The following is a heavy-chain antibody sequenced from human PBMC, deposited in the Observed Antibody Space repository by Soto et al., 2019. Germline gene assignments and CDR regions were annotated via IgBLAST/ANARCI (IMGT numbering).Heavy chain of an antibody. J-gene: IGHJ4*02. D-gene: IGHD6-13*01. CDR2: IYYSGST. CDR1: GGSISSSSYY. Sequence: SETLSLTCTVSGGSISSSSYYWGWIRQPPGKGLEWIGSIYYSGSTYYNPSLKSRVTISVDTSKNQFSLKLSSVTAADTAVYYCARFPLIAAAGLNWGQGTLVTVSS. V-gene: IGHV4-39*01. CDR3: ARFPLIAAAGLN.